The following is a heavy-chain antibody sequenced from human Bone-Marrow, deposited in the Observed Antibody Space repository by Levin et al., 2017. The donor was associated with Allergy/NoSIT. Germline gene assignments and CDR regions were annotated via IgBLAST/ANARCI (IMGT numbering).Heavy chain of an antibody. CDR3: AGGCNSGWCADY. V-gene: IGHV3-30-3*01. D-gene: IGHD6-19*01. Sequence: GGSLRLSCAASGFTFDDFAFHWVRQTPGKGLEWVAVISYDGSNNIYADSVKGRFTMSRDNSKKTLYLQMNSLRVEDTAVYYCAGGCNSGWCADYWGQGTLVTVSS. CDR1: GFTFDDFA. J-gene: IGHJ4*02. CDR2: ISYDGSNN.